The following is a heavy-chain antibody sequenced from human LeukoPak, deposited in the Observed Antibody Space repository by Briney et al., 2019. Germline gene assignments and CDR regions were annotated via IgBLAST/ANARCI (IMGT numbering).Heavy chain of an antibody. CDR1: GYTFDDYA. CDR3: AKDKNYDIFTGFDY. D-gene: IGHD3-9*01. V-gene: IGHV3-9*01. CDR2: ISWNSGSI. J-gene: IGHJ4*02. Sequence: GGSLRLSCAASGYTFDDYAMHWVRQVPGKGLEWVSGISWNSGSIGYADSVKGRLTISRDNAKNSLYLQMNSLRPEDTALYYCAKDKNYDIFTGFDYWGQGTLVTVSS.